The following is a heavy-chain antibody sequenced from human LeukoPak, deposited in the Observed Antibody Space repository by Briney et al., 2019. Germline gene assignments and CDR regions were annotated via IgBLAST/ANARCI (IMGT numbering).Heavy chain of an antibody. CDR2: IKSKTDGGTT. J-gene: IGHJ3*01. Sequence: TGGSVTLFCAASGFTFSNAWMSWVRQAPGKGLEWVGRIKSKTDGGTTDYAAPVKGRCTISRDDSKNTLYLQMNSLKTEDTAVYYCATEGYSRGWWAAFDVWGQGTLVTVSS. D-gene: IGHD6-19*01. CDR3: ATEGYSRGWWAAFDV. CDR1: GFTFSNAW. V-gene: IGHV3-15*01.